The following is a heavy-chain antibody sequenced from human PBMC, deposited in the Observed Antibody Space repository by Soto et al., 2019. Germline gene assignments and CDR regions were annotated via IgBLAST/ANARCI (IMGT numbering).Heavy chain of an antibody. CDR1: GFTFSSYA. Sequence: EVQLLESGGGLVQPGGSLRLSCAASGFTFSSYAMSWVRQAPGKGLEWVSAISGSGGSRYYADSVKGRFTISRDNSKNTRYLKMKSLRAEDTAVYYCAKQGDFWSGYFDYWGQGTLVTVSS. V-gene: IGHV3-23*01. J-gene: IGHJ4*02. CDR3: AKQGDFWSGYFDY. CDR2: ISGSGGSR. D-gene: IGHD3-3*01.